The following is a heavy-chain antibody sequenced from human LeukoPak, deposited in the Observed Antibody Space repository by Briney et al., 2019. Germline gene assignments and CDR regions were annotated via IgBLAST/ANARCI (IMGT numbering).Heavy chain of an antibody. J-gene: IGHJ5*02. V-gene: IGHV4-34*01. Sequence: SETLSLTCAVYGGSFSGYYWSWIRQPPGKGLEWIGEINHSGSTNYNPSLKSRVTISVDTSKNQFSLKLSSVTAADTAVYYCARGSRLGYCSSTSCRPRGNWFDPWGQGTLVTVSS. CDR1: GGSFSGYY. CDR3: ARGSRLGYCSSTSCRPRGNWFDP. CDR2: INHSGST. D-gene: IGHD2-2*01.